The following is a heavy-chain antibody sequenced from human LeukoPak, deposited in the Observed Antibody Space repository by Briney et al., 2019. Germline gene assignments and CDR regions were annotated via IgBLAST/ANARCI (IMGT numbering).Heavy chain of an antibody. Sequence: GGSLRLSCAASGFTVSSNYMSWVRRAPGKGLEWVSVIYSGGSTYYADSVKGRFTISRDNSKNTLYLQMNSLRAEDTAVYYCGRGGVPANMDVWGKGTTVTVSS. V-gene: IGHV3-53*01. J-gene: IGHJ6*04. CDR1: GFTVSSNY. CDR2: IYSGGST. D-gene: IGHD3-10*01. CDR3: GRGGVPANMDV.